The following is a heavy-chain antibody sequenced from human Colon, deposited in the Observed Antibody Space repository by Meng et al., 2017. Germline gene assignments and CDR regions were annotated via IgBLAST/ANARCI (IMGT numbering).Heavy chain of an antibody. V-gene: IGHV4-38-2*02. CDR3: VRESTSIAGSPPHY. D-gene: IGHD3-10*01. CDR1: GHSIGSGYY. J-gene: IGHJ4*02. CDR2: IFHSGTT. Sequence: GSLRLSCTVSGHSIGSGYYWGWIRQPPGKGLEWIGSIFHSGTTYYNPSLNTRVTMSVDTSKNQFSLKLSSATAADTAVYYCVRESTSIAGSPPHYWGQGPLVTVSS.